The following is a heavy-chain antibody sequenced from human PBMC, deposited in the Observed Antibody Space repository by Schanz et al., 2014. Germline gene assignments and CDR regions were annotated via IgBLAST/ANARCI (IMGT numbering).Heavy chain of an antibody. CDR1: GFTFSSYT. J-gene: IGHJ6*02. V-gene: IGHV3-21*04. CDR2: ISSTSTYL. Sequence: EVQLVESGGGLVKPGDSLRLSCAASGFTFSSYTMKWVRQAPGKGLEWVSSISSTSTYLYYADSVKGRFTISRDSARNSLYLQMSSLRAEDTAVYYCARQRSYFYAMDVWGQGTTVTVSS. CDR3: ARQRSYFYAMDV.